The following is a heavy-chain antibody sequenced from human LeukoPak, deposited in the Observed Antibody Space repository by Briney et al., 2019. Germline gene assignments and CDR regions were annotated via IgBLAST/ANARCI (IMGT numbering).Heavy chain of an antibody. V-gene: IGHV1-3*01. D-gene: IGHD2-2*01. CDR3: ARDNSYAVY. CDR2: INAGNDNT. J-gene: IGHJ4*02. CDR1: GYTFTNYG. Sequence: SVKVSCKASGYTFTNYGMHWVRQAPGQRLEWMGWINAGNDNTRYSQKFQGRVTITRDTSASTAYMELSSLRSEDTAVYFCARDNSYAVYWGQGTLVTVSS.